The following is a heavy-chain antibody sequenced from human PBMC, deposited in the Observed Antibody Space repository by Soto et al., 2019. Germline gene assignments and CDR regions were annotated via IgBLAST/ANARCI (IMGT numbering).Heavy chain of an antibody. Sequence: GGSLRLSCAASGFTVSSNYMSWVRQAPGKGLEWVSVIYSGGSTYYADSVKGRFTISRDNSKNTLYLQMNSLRAEDTAVYYCARGGQYCSSTSCPFDYWGQGTLVTVSS. CDR2: IYSGGST. J-gene: IGHJ4*02. CDR1: GFTVSSNY. D-gene: IGHD2-2*01. CDR3: ARGGQYCSSTSCPFDY. V-gene: IGHV3-66*01.